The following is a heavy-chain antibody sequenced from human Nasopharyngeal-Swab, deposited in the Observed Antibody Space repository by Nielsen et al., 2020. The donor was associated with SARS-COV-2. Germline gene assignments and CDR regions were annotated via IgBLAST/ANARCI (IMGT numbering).Heavy chain of an antibody. V-gene: IGHV3-9*03. J-gene: IGHJ6*02. CDR1: GFTFDDYA. CDR3: ATLGGYSGYDSEYGMDV. Sequence: GGSLRLSCAASGFTFDDYAMHWVRQAPGKGLEGVSGISWNSGSIGYADSVKGRFTISRDNAKNSLYLQMNSLRAEDMALYYCATLGGYSGYDSEYGMDVWGQGTTVTVSS. CDR2: ISWNSGSI. D-gene: IGHD5-12*01.